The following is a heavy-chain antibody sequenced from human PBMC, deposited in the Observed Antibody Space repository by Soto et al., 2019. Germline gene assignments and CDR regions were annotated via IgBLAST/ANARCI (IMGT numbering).Heavy chain of an antibody. J-gene: IGHJ4*02. V-gene: IGHV3-30*18. CDR1: GFTFSSDG. CDR3: AKDFSGWYGPREYGF. D-gene: IGHD6-19*01. CDR2: ISYDGSNK. Sequence: QVQLVESGGGVVQPGRSLRLSCADSGFTFSSDGMHWVRQAPGKGLEWVAVISYDGSNKYYADSVKGRFTISRDNSKNTLYRKMNSLRAEDRAVYYCAKDFSGWYGPREYGFWAQGTLVTVSS.